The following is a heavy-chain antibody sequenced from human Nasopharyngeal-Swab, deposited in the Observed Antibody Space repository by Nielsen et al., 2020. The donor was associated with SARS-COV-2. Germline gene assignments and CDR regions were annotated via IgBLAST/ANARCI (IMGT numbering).Heavy chain of an antibody. CDR2: ISWNSGSI. Sequence: GGSLRLSYAASGFTFDDYAVHWVRQAPGKGLEWVSGISWNSGSIGYADSVKGRFTISRDNAKNSLYLQMNSLRAEDTALYYCAKDITSGDTMATHYYYGMDVWGQGTTVTVSS. J-gene: IGHJ6*02. CDR1: GFTFDDYA. CDR3: AKDITSGDTMATHYYYGMDV. D-gene: IGHD2-21*01. V-gene: IGHV3-9*01.